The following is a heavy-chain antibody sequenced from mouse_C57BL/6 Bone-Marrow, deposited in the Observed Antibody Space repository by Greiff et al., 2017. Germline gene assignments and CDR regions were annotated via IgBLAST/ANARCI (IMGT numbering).Heavy chain of an antibody. CDR3: ARSPLYYYGSSYALAWCAY. Sequence: VQLQESGAELAKPGASVKLSCKASGYTFTSYWMHWVKQRPGQGLEWIGYINPSSGYTKYNQKFKDKATLTADKSSSTAYMQLSSLTYEDSAVYYCARSPLYYYGSSYALAWCAYWGQGTLVTVSA. CDR1: GYTFTSYW. J-gene: IGHJ3*01. D-gene: IGHD1-1*01. CDR2: INPSSGYT. V-gene: IGHV1-7*01.